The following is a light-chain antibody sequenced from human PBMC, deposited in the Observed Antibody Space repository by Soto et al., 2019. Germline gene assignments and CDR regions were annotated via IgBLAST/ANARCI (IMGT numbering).Light chain of an antibody. V-gene: IGLV2-23*01. CDR3: CSFARGSTSYV. CDR1: SSDVGSSNL. J-gene: IGLJ1*01. Sequence: QSALTQPASVSGSPGQSIAISCTGTSSDVGSSNLLSWYQHHPGKAPKLIIYEGTRRPSGVSGRFSGSMSGNTASLTSSGRQAEDEAEYYCCSFARGSTSYVFGTGTKLTVL. CDR2: EGT.